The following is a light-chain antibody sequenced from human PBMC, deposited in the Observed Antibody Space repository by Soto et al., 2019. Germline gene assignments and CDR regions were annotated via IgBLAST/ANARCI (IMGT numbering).Light chain of an antibody. CDR2: AAS. CDR1: QGIRND. V-gene: IGKV1-17*01. Sequence: DIQMTQSPSSLSASVGDRVTITCRASQGIRNDLGWYQKKPGKDPKRLIYAASSLQSGVPSRFSGSGSGTEFNLTISRLQTEDFATYECQQSYSTTRTVGQGTRLEIK. J-gene: IGKJ5*01. CDR3: QQSYSTTRT.